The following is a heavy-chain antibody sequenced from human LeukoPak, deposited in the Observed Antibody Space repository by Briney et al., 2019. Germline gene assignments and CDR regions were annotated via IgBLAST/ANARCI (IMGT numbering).Heavy chain of an antibody. J-gene: IGHJ4*02. CDR2: IYYSGST. D-gene: IGHD3-9*01. Sequence: SETLSLTCTVSGGSISSSSYYWSWIRQPPGKGLEWIGYIYYSGSTNYNPSLKSRVTISVDTSKNQFSLKLSSVTAADTAVYYCARSPFSGILDYWGQETLVTVSS. V-gene: IGHV4-61*01. CDR3: ARSPFSGILDY. CDR1: GGSISSSSYY.